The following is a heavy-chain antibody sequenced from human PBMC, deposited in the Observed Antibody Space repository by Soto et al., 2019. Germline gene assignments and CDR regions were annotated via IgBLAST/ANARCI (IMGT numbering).Heavy chain of an antibody. D-gene: IGHD6-13*01. V-gene: IGHV4-38-2*01. CDR2: MYHSGIT. CDR1: GYSIRSGYF. J-gene: IGHJ4*02. CDR3: AAGEASSRNLAPYYLDF. Sequence: SETLSLTCAVSGYSIRSGYFWGWIRQPPGKGLEWIGSMYHSGITYYNLSLKSRVTISEDTSKNQFSLKLLSVTTADTAVYFCAAGEASSRNLAPYYLDFWGQGTLVTVSS.